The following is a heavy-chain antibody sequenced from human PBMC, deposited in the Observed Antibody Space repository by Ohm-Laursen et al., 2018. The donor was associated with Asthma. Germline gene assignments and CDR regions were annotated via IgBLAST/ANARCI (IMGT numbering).Heavy chain of an antibody. V-gene: IGHV3-11*06. CDR2: ISSSSSYT. CDR1: GFTFSDYY. Sequence: GSLRLSCAASGFTFSDYYMSWIRQAPGKGLEWVSYISSSSSYTNYADSVKGRFTISRDNAKNSLYLQMNSLRAEDTAVYYCASSGGYSYGQTPEDYWGQGTLVTVSS. J-gene: IGHJ4*02. D-gene: IGHD5-18*01. CDR3: ASSGGYSYGQTPEDY.